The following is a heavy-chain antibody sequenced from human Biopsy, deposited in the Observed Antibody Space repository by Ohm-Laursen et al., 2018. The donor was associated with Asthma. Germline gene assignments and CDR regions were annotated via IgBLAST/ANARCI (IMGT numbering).Heavy chain of an antibody. V-gene: IGHV4-30-4*01. D-gene: IGHD4-17*01. Sequence: PSETLSLTCRVSGGYTGSSDHHWAWIRQAPGKGLEWIGFVFWSGSTHYSRSLERRVSISIDTATNEFSMKLWSVTPADTAAYFCARVVSYGDIYFGIDVWGPGNTVVVS. CDR2: VFWSGST. CDR3: ARVVSYGDIYFGIDV. CDR1: GGYTGSSDHH. J-gene: IGHJ6*02.